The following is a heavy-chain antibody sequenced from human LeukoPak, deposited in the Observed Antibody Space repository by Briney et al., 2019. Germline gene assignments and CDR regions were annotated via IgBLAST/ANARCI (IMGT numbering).Heavy chain of an antibody. Sequence: GGSLRLSCAASGFTFSSYSMNWVRQAPGKGLEWVSSISSSSSYIYYADSVKGRFTISRDNAKNSLYLQMNSLRAEDTAVYYCARGRGPYCSSTSCHPLDYWGQGTLVTVSS. CDR3: ARGRGPYCSSTSCHPLDY. CDR2: ISSSSSYI. D-gene: IGHD2-2*01. CDR1: GFTFSSYS. J-gene: IGHJ4*02. V-gene: IGHV3-21*01.